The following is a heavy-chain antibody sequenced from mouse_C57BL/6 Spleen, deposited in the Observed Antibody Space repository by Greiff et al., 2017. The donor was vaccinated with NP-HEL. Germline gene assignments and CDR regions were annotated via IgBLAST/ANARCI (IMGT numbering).Heavy chain of an antibody. CDR3: ARHEEEALPDYGYFDY. Sequence: QVQLKESGAELVKPGASVKLSCKASGYTFTEYTIHWVKQRSGQGLEWIGWFYPGSGSIKYNEKFKDKATLTADKSSSTVYMELSRLTSEDSAVYFCARHEEEALPDYGYFDYWGQGTTLTVSS. D-gene: IGHD2-4*01. CDR2: FYPGSGSI. V-gene: IGHV1-62-2*01. CDR1: GYTFTEYT. J-gene: IGHJ2*01.